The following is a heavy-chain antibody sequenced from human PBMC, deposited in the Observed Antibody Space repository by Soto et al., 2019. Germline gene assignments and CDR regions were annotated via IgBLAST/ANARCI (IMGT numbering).Heavy chain of an antibody. J-gene: IGHJ6*02. D-gene: IGHD3-3*01. CDR1: GFTFSSYA. Sequence: PGGSLRLSCAASGFTFSSYAMSWVRQAPGKGLEWVSAISGSGGSTYYADSVKGRFTISRDNSKNTLYLQMNSLRAEDTAVYYCAKSPGITIFGVVTPRYGMDVWGQGTTVTVSS. V-gene: IGHV3-23*01. CDR2: ISGSGGST. CDR3: AKSPGITIFGVVTPRYGMDV.